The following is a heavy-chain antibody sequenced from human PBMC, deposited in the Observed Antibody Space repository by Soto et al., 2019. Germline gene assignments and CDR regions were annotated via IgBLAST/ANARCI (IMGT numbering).Heavy chain of an antibody. D-gene: IGHD2-15*01. CDR1: GYTFTSYD. CDR2: ISAYNGNT. CDR3: ARDNPDCSGGSCYWGDSYYGMDV. V-gene: IGHV1-18*04. J-gene: IGHJ6*01. Sequence: GXSVQGSCKASGYTFTSYDISWVGQAPGQGLEWMGWISAYNGNTNYAQKLQGRVTMTTDTSTSTAYMELRSLRSDDTAVYYCARDNPDCSGGSCYWGDSYYGMDVWGQGATVPVSP.